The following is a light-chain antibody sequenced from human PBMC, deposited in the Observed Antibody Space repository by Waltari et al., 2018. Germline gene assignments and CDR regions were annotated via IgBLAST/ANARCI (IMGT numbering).Light chain of an antibody. CDR1: NIGTKT. V-gene: IGLV3-21*03. J-gene: IGLJ2*01. CDR3: QVWDIDSDPSVV. CDR2: DDI. Sequence: SYVLTQPPSVSVAPGRTARITCGGDNIGTKTAHWYQQKPGQAPVMVVYDDIDRPSGIPERFSGSNSGNTATLIINRVEAGDEAAYYCQVWDIDSDPSVVFGGGTKLTVL.